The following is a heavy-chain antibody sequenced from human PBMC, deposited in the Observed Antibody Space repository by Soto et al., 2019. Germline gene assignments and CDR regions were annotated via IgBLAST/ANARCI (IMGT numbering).Heavy chain of an antibody. J-gene: IGHJ4*02. V-gene: IGHV2-5*02. Sequence: QITLKESGPTLVKPTQTLTLTCTFSGFSLSTPGVGVGWVRQPPGKALEWLALIFWDDDKRYSPSLKSRLTITKDTSKNQVVLTMTIIDPVDTATYYCASSPGYRIFDCWGQGTLVAVSS. CDR3: ASSPGYRIFDC. D-gene: IGHD3-16*02. CDR2: IFWDDDK. CDR1: GFSLSTPGVG.